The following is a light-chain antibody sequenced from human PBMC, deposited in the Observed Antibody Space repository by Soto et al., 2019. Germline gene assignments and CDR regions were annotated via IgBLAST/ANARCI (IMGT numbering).Light chain of an antibody. J-gene: IGKJ1*01. CDR2: GAS. V-gene: IGKV3-15*01. CDR1: QSVSSK. Sequence: ETVMTQSPVTLSVSPGERATLSCRASQSVSSKLAWYQQKPGQAPRILIYGASTRATGIPDRFSGGGSGTEFTLTISSLQSEDFAVYYCQQYNNWPLTFGQGTKVEIK. CDR3: QQYNNWPLT.